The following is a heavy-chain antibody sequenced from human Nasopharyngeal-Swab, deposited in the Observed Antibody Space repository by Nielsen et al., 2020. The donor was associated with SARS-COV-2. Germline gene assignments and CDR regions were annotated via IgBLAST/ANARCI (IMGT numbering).Heavy chain of an antibody. CDR3: AKSMAYFQLSGTYNLDF. J-gene: IGHJ4*02. CDR2: ISYEGSIR. Sequence: GESLKISCAASGFTFNYFGMHWVRQAPGKGLEWVAFISYEGSIRNYIDSVKGRFTVSRDSSKNTVYLQMNSLRPDDTAVYFCAKSMAYFQLSGTYNLDFWGQGTLVNVSS. D-gene: IGHD2-21*01. V-gene: IGHV3-30*18. CDR1: GFTFNYFG.